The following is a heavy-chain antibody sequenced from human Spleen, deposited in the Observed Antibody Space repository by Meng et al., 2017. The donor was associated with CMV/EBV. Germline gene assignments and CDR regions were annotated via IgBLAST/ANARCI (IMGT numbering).Heavy chain of an antibody. CDR2: IIPILGIA. V-gene: IGHV1-69*10. Sequence: SVKVSCKASGGTFSSYAISWVRQAPGQGLEWMGGIIPILGIANYAQKFQGRVTMTRDTSTSTVYMELSSLRSEDTAMYYCARVYFCTTSSCFRDDAFDIWGQGTMVTVSS. CDR3: ARVYFCTTSSCFRDDAFDI. CDR1: GGTFSSYA. D-gene: IGHD2/OR15-2a*01. J-gene: IGHJ3*02.